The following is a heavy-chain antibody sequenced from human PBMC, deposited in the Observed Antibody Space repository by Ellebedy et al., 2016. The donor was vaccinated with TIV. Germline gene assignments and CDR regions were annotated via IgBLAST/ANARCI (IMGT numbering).Heavy chain of an antibody. CDR3: ARGSWACSGSMDV. CDR2: INSDGTIR. J-gene: IGHJ6*02. V-gene: IGHV3-74*01. D-gene: IGHD6-19*01. Sequence: ETLSLTCAGSGFIFSNYWLHWVRQAPGKGLVWVSRINSDGTIRNYADSVKGRFTISRDNAKNTLYLQMNSLRAEDTAVYYCARGSWACSGSMDVWGQGTTVTVPS. CDR1: GFIFSNYW.